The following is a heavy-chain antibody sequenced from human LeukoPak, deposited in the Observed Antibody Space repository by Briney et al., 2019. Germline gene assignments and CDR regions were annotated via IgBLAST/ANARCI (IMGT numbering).Heavy chain of an antibody. Sequence: SETLSLTCTVSGGSISSGDYYWSWIRQPPGKGLEWIGYIYYSGSTYYNPSLKSRVTISVDTSKNQFSLKLSSATAADTAVYYCARDTGGYYDSSGSYFDYWGQGTLVTVSS. CDR2: IYYSGST. V-gene: IGHV4-30-4*01. D-gene: IGHD3-22*01. CDR3: ARDTGGYYDSSGSYFDY. J-gene: IGHJ4*02. CDR1: GGSISSGDYY.